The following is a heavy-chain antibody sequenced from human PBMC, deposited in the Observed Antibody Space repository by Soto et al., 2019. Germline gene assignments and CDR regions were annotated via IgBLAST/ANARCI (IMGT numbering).Heavy chain of an antibody. CDR1: GFTFSSYA. CDR2: ISGSGEST. CDR3: AKGGERITIFGVVMNYYGMDV. Sequence: EVQLLESGGGLVQPGGSLRLSCAASGFTFSSYAMSWVRQAPGKGLEWVSGISGSGESTYYADSVKGRFAISRDTSNNTLYLQLNSLRAEDTAVYYCAKGGERITIFGVVMNYYGMDVWGQGTTVTVSS. D-gene: IGHD3-3*01. J-gene: IGHJ6*02. V-gene: IGHV3-23*01.